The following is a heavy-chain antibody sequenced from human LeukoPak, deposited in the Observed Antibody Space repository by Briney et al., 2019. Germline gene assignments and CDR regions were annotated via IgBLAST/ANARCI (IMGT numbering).Heavy chain of an antibody. CDR2: ISAYNGNT. D-gene: IGHD3-10*01. CDR3: ARGYGSGSYLDYYYYMDV. CDR1: GYTFTSYG. J-gene: IGHJ6*03. V-gene: IGHV1-18*01. Sequence: GASVKVSCQASGYTFTSYGISWVRQAPGQGLEWMGWISAYNGNTNYAQKLQGRVTMTTDISTSTAYMELRSLRSDDTAVYYCARGYGSGSYLDYYYYMDVWGKGTTVTISS.